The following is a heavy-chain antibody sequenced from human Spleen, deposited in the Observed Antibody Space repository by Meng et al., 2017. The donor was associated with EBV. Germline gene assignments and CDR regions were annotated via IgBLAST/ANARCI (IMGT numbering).Heavy chain of an antibody. CDR3: SRDLAGSDDY. D-gene: IGHD1-14*01. V-gene: IGHV3-74*01. CDR1: EFTLRRYW. Sequence: VLPVGSGGALVQPGGSLRLSCAASEFTLRRYWMHWVRQPPGKGPLWVSRINEDGTITNYADSVKGRFTISRDNAKNTLYLQMNSLRVEDTAVYYCSRDLAGSDDYWGRGTLVTVSS. CDR2: INEDGTIT. J-gene: IGHJ4*02.